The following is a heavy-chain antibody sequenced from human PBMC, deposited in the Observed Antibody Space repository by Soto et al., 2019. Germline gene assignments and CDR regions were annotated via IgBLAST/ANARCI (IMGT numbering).Heavy chain of an antibody. CDR1: GFTFDDYA. D-gene: IGHD3-16*01. CDR2: ISWNSGSI. Sequence: GGSLRLSCAASGFTFDDYAMHWVRQAPGKGLEWVSGISWNSGSIGYADSVKGRFTISRDNAKNSLYLQTNSLRAEDTALYYCAKDSGWGHFDAFDIWGQGTMVTVSS. V-gene: IGHV3-9*01. J-gene: IGHJ3*02. CDR3: AKDSGWGHFDAFDI.